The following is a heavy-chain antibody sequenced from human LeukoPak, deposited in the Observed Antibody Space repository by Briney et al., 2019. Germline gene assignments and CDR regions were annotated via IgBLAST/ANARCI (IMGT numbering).Heavy chain of an antibody. CDR2: INSNSGGT. J-gene: IGHJ6*03. CDR3: AKESYYESPGAHYYYYYMDV. D-gene: IGHD3-3*01. V-gene: IGHV1-2*02. Sequence: GASVKVSCKASGYTFTDYYMHWVRQAPGQGLEWMGWINSNSGGTNYAQKFQGRVTMTRDTSISTAYMELSSLRSDDTAVYYCAKESYYESPGAHYYYYYMDVWGKGTTVTVSS. CDR1: GYTFTDYY.